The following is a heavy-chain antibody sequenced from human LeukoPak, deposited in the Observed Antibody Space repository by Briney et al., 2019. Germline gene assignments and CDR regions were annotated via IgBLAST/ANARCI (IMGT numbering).Heavy chain of an antibody. CDR2: ISFNGGST. CDR3: EKSQPDAISWFDP. Sequence: PGGSLRLSCAASGFTFGIYGMSWVRQAPGKGLEWVSAISFNGGSTYYADSVKGRFTISRDNSKNTLYLQMNSLRVEDTALYYFEKSQPDAISWFDPWGQGPLLTVSS. J-gene: IGHJ5*02. V-gene: IGHV3-23*01. D-gene: IGHD2-2*02. CDR1: GFTFGIYG.